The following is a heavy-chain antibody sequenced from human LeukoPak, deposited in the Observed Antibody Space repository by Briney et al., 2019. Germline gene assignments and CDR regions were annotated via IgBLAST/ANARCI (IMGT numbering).Heavy chain of an antibody. D-gene: IGHD3-10*01. CDR1: GGSFSGYY. CDR3: ARADITMVRGVIKYYYYYGMDV. J-gene: IGHJ6*04. V-gene: IGHV4-34*01. CDR2: INHSGST. Sequence: SETLSLTCAVYGGSFSGYYWSWIRQPPGKGLEWIGEINHSGSTNYNPSLKSRVTISVDTSKNQFSLKLSSVTAADTAVYYCARADITMVRGVIKYYYYYGMDVWGKGTTVTVSS.